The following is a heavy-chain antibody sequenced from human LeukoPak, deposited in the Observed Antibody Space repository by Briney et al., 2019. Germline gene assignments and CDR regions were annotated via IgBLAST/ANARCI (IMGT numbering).Heavy chain of an antibody. CDR1: GYTFTGYY. V-gene: IGHV1-2*06. D-gene: IGHD2-15*01. CDR2: INPNSGGT. CDR3: ARDLGYCSGGSCSDY. Sequence: ASVKVSCKASGYTFTGYYMHRVRQAPGQGLEWMGRINPNSGGTNYAQKFQGRVTMTRDTSISTAYMELSRLRSDDTAVYYCARDLGYCSGGSCSDYWGQGTLVTVSS. J-gene: IGHJ4*02.